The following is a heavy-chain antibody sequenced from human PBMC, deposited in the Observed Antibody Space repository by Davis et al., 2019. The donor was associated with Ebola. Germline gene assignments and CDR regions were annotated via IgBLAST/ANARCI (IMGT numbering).Heavy chain of an antibody. CDR1: GFTFSTYW. V-gene: IGHV3-7*01. CDR2: TNQDGSLK. CDR3: AREFLVLERLPFDY. J-gene: IGHJ4*02. Sequence: GESLKISCTSSGFTFSTYWMSWVRQAPGKGLEWVANTNQDGSLKYYVDSMEGRFTISRDNAKNSLYLQMNSLRDEDTAVYYCAREFLVLERLPFDYWGQGTLVTVSS. D-gene: IGHD1-1*01.